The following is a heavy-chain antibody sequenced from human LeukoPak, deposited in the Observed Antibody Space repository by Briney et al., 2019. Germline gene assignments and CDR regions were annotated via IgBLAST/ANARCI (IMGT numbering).Heavy chain of an antibody. CDR1: GFTFSSYA. V-gene: IGHV3-30-3*01. Sequence: GGSLRLSCAASGFTFSSYAMHWVRQAPGKGLEWVAVISYDGSNKYYADSVKGRFTISRDNSNNTLYLQMNSLRAEDTAVYYCARDVGLGYCSGGSCYSPTKYFQHWGQGTLVTVSS. CDR3: ARDVGLGYCSGGSCYSPTKYFQH. CDR2: ISYDGSNK. D-gene: IGHD2-15*01. J-gene: IGHJ1*01.